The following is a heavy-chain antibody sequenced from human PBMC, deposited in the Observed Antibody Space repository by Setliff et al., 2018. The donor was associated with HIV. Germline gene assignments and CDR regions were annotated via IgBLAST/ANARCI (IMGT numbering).Heavy chain of an antibody. Sequence: SETLSLTCTVTGGPISTNNFYWGWIRQPPGKGLQWIGSIYFTGDSYYDPSLKSRVTTSVDTSKNHFSLRLSSVTSADTAVYYCARGEFYCGTDCYWSSFDYWGQGILVTVSS. CDR2: IYFTGDS. V-gene: IGHV4-39*02. J-gene: IGHJ4*02. D-gene: IGHD2-21*02. CDR1: GGPISTNNFY. CDR3: ARGEFYCGTDCYWSSFDY.